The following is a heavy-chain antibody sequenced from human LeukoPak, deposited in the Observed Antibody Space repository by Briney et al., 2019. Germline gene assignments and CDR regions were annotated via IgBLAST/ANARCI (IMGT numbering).Heavy chain of an antibody. CDR3: VREDYYYASGV. CDR2: ISSSGSTI. J-gene: IGHJ4*02. Sequence: GGSLRLSCAASGFTFSSYEMNWVRQAPGKGLEWVSYISSSGSTIYYADSVKGRFTISRDNAKNSLYLQMNSLRAEDTAVYFCVREDYYYASGVWGQGTLVTVSS. V-gene: IGHV3-48*03. D-gene: IGHD3-10*01. CDR1: GFTFSSYE.